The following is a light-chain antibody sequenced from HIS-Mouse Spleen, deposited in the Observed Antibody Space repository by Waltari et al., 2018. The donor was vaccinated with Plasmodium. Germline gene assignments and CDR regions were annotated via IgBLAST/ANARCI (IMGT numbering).Light chain of an antibody. V-gene: IGKV3-15*01. J-gene: IGKJ3*01. Sequence: EIVMTQSPATLSVSPGERATLASRASQSVSSNLAWYQQKPDQAPRLLIYGASTRATGIPARFSGSGSGTEYTLTISSLQSEDFAVYYCQQYNNWSFTFGPGTKVEIK. CDR1: QSVSSN. CDR3: QQYNNWSFT. CDR2: GAS.